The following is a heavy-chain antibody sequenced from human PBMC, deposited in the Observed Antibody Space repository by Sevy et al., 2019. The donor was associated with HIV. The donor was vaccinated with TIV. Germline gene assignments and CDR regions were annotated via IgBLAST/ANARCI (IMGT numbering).Heavy chain of an antibody. CDR1: GGSISSDGYS. Sequence: SETLSLTCAVSGGSISSDGYSWSWIRQPPGKGLEWIGYIYHSGITYYNPSLKSRVTISIDRSKNQFSLKLSSVTAADTVVYYCARAPLLDYWGQGTLVTVSS. CDR2: IYHSGIT. D-gene: IGHD3-10*01. CDR3: ARAPLLDY. J-gene: IGHJ4*02. V-gene: IGHV4-30-2*01.